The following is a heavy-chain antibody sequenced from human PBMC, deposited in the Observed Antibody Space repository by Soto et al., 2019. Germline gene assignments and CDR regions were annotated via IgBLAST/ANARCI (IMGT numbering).Heavy chain of an antibody. D-gene: IGHD2-21*02. CDR3: ARDLGDSGFTDHVDY. V-gene: IGHV1-18*01. Sequence: QVQLVQSGAEVKKPGASVKVSCKASGYSFVTYGISWVRQAPGQGLEWMGWISAYNGNIAYAQKFQGRVTMTTDTSTSTAYMDVTRRISDDTAVYYCARDLGDSGFTDHVDYWGPGTLVTVAS. CDR2: ISAYNGNI. CDR1: GYSFVTYG. J-gene: IGHJ4*02.